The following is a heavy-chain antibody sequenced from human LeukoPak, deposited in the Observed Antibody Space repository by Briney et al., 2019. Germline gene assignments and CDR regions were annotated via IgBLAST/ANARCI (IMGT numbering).Heavy chain of an antibody. J-gene: IGHJ4*02. D-gene: IGHD3-10*01. CDR2: IKSKIDGGTT. V-gene: IGHV3-15*01. Sequence: GGSLRLSCAVSGFTFSNAWMSWVRQAPGKGLEWVGRIKSKIDGGTTNYAAPVRGRFTISRDESKNTLYLQMSRLKTEDTAVYYCTTVKFGELSSHFDYWGQGTLVTVSS. CDR1: GFTFSNAW. CDR3: TTVKFGELSSHFDY.